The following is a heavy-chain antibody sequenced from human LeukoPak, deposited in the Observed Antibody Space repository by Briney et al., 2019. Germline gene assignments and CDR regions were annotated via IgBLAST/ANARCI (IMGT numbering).Heavy chain of an antibody. Sequence: KPRGSLRLSCAAPGVSFSSDIMSWVRQAPGKRLEWVSSICSRSSYVYYADAVEGRFTISRDNAKNSLYLQMNSLRAEDTAVYYCAKDSPTVRHPWELPHLDYWGQGTLVTVSS. J-gene: IGHJ4*02. V-gene: IGHV3-21*01. CDR2: ICSRSSYV. D-gene: IGHD1-26*01. CDR1: GVSFSSDI. CDR3: AKDSPTVRHPWELPHLDY.